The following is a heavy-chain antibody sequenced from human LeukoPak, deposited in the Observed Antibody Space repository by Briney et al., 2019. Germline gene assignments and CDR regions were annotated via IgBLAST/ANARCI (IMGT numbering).Heavy chain of an antibody. CDR2: INPNSGGT. CDR3: ARDMYYYDSSEGRRALYFDY. CDR1: GYTFSGYY. V-gene: IGHV1-2*02. J-gene: IGHJ4*02. D-gene: IGHD3-22*01. Sequence: ASVKVSCKASGYTFSGYYMHWVRQAPGQGLEWVGWINPNSGGTNYAQKFQGRVTMTRDTSISTAYMELSSLRSEDTAVYYCARDMYYYDSSEGRRALYFDYWGQGSLVTVSS.